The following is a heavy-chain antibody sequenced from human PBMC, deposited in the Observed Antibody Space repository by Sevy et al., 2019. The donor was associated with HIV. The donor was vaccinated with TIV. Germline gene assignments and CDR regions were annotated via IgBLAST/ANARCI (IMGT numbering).Heavy chain of an antibody. D-gene: IGHD5-12*01. CDR3: VKEGRDGYND. V-gene: IGHV3-23*01. Sequence: GGSLRLSCAASGFTFISYTMSWVRQAPGKGLEWVSAISGSGGYTYYADSVKGRFTISRDKSKNRVDLQMNSLRAEDTAVYYCVKEGRDGYNDWGQGTLVTVSS. CDR1: GFTFISYT. CDR2: ISGSGGYT. J-gene: IGHJ4*02.